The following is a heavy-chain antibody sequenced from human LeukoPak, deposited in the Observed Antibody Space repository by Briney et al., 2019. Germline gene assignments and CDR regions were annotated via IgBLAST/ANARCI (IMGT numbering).Heavy chain of an antibody. D-gene: IGHD6-13*01. CDR2: INLNGGST. CDR1: GFTFDDYG. J-gene: IGHJ6*03. CDR3: ARVPYSSSWYWGNYYYYMDV. V-gene: IGHV3-20*04. Sequence: GGSLRLSCAASGFTFDDYGMSWVRQAPGKGLEWVSGINLNGGSTGYADSVTGRFTISRDNAKNSLYLQMNSLRAEDTALYYCARVPYSSSWYWGNYYYYMDVWGKGTTVTVSS.